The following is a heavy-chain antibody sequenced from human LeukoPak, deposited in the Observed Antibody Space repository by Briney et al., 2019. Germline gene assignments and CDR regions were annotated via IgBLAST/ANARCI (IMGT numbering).Heavy chain of an antibody. CDR3: ARSRSSLDDAFDI. CDR1: GFIFSNYA. Sequence: GGSLRLSCAASGFIFSNYAMSWVRQAPGKGLEWVSDISSGGGNTYYADSVKGRFTISRDNSKNPLYLQMNSLRAEDTAVYYCARSRSSLDDAFDIWGQGTMVTVSS. J-gene: IGHJ3*02. V-gene: IGHV3-23*01. D-gene: IGHD6-13*01. CDR2: ISSGGGNT.